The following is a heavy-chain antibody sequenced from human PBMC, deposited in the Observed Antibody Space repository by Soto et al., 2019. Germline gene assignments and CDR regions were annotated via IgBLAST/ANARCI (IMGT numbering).Heavy chain of an antibody. V-gene: IGHV1-69*13. D-gene: IGHD6-6*01. CDR1: GGTFSSYA. Sequence: SVKVSCKASGGTFSSYAISWVRQAPGQGLEWMGGIIPIFGTANYAQKFQGRVTITADESTSTAYMELSSLRSEDTAVYYCARATLIAAHPDYFDYWSQGTLVTVSS. J-gene: IGHJ4*02. CDR2: IIPIFGTA. CDR3: ARATLIAAHPDYFDY.